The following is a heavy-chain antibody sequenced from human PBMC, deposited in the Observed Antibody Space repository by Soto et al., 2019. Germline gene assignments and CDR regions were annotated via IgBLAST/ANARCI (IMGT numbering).Heavy chain of an antibody. D-gene: IGHD2-2*01. Sequence: PSETLSLTCTVSGGSVSSGSYYWSWIRQPPGKGLEWIGYIYYSGSTNYNPSLQSRLTMSVETSKNQFSLNLTSVTAADTAIYYCATSNTTCPGCYSWGQGTLVTVSS. CDR1: GGSVSSGSYY. V-gene: IGHV4-61*01. J-gene: IGHJ5*02. CDR3: ATSNTTCPGCYS. CDR2: IYYSGST.